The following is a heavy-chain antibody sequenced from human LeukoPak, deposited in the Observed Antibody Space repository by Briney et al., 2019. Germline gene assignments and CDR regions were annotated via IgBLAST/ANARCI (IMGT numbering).Heavy chain of an antibody. V-gene: IGHV4-4*07. CDR2: IYTSGST. CDR1: GGSISSYY. J-gene: IGHJ6*02. D-gene: IGHD2-2*01. Sequence: PSETLSLTCTVSGGSISSYYWSWIRQPAGKGLEWIGRIYTSGSTNYNPSLKSRVTMSVDTSKNQFSLKLSSVTAADTAVYYCARDGVVPAAIYYYYGMDVWGQGTTVTVSS. CDR3: ARDGVVPAAIYYYYGMDV.